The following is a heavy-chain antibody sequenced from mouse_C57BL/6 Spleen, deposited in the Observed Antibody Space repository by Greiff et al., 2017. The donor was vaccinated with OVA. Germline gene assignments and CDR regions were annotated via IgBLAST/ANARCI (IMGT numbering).Heavy chain of an antibody. V-gene: IGHV1-53*01. CDR2: INPSNGGT. D-gene: IGHD1-1*01. J-gene: IGHJ2*01. CDR1: GYTFTSYW. CDR3: ARGITTVVAFDY. Sequence: VQLQQPGTELVKPGASVKLSCKASGYTFTSYWMPWVKQRPGQGLEWIGNINPSNGGTNYNEKFKSKATLTVDKASSTAYMQLSSLPSEDSAVYYCARGITTVVAFDYWGQGTTLTVSS.